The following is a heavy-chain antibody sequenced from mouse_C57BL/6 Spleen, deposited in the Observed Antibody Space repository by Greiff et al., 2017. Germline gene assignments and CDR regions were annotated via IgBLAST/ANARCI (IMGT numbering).Heavy chain of an antibody. Sequence: EVQLQQSGPELVKPGASVKISCKASGYTFTDYYMNWVKQSHGKSLEWIGDINPNNGGTSYNQKFKGKATLTVDKSSSTAYMELRSLTSEDAAVYYCGSAGYGSSLGDFDYWGQGTTLTVSS. CDR1: GYTFTDYY. V-gene: IGHV1-26*01. CDR3: GSAGYGSSLGDFDY. J-gene: IGHJ2*01. D-gene: IGHD1-1*01. CDR2: INPNNGGT.